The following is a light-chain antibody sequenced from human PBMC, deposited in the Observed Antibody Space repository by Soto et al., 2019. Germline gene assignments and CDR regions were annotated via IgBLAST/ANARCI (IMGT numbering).Light chain of an antibody. J-gene: IGKJ3*01. V-gene: IGKV2-28*01. CDR3: MQALQTPVT. CDR1: QSLLHSNGYNY. Sequence: DILMTQSPLSLPVTPGEPASISCRSSQSLLHSNGYNYLDRYLQKPGQSPQLLISLGSNRASGVPDRFSGSGSGTDFTLKINRVEAEDCGVYYCMQALQTPVTFGPGTKVDI. CDR2: LGS.